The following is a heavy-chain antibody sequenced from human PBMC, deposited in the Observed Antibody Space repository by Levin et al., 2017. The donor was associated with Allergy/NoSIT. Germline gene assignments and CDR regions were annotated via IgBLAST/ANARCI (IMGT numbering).Heavy chain of an antibody. Sequence: RGESLKISCAASGFTFSSYAMSWVRLAPGKGLEWVSAISAGGGTTYYANSVKGRFTISSDNSKNTLYLQMNSLRAEDTAVYYCAKDRSVDYYESTGYQTGAFDVWGQGTMVTVSS. CDR2: ISAGGGTT. CDR3: AKDRSVDYYESTGYQTGAFDV. CDR1: GFTFSSYA. J-gene: IGHJ3*01. D-gene: IGHD3-22*01. V-gene: IGHV3-23*01.